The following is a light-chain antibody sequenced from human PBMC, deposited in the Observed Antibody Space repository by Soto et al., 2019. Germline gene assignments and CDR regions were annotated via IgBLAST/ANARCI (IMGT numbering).Light chain of an antibody. V-gene: IGKV1-39*01. CDR1: QDIRSY. CDR3: QQSYSTPRT. CDR2: ATS. J-gene: IGKJ2*01. Sequence: DIEITQSPASLSSSFLDRVTITCRTSQDIRSYLNWYQQRPGKAPKLLIYATSSLQSGVPSRFSGSGSGTDFALTISSLQPEDFATYYCQQSYSTPRTFGQGTKVDIK.